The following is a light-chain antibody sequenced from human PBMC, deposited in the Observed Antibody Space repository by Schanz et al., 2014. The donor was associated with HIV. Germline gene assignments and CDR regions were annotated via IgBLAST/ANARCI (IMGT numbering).Light chain of an antibody. J-gene: IGLJ1*01. Sequence: QSALTQPASVSGSPGQSITISCTGTSSDVGADNSVSWYQQHPGRAPRLLVYDVTYRPSGVSNRFSGSKSGNTASLTISWLQAEDEADYYCSSYTSSSTLVFGTGTKLTVL. V-gene: IGLV2-14*03. CDR1: SSDVGADNS. CDR2: DVT. CDR3: SSYTSSSTLV.